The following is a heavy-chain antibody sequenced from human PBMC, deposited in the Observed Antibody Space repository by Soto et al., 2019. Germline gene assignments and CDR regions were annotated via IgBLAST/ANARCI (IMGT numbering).Heavy chain of an antibody. V-gene: IGHV3-23*01. Sequence: EVHLLESGGGLAQAGGSLRLSCAASGCNVRIYAMNWVRQAPGKGPEWVSVMIGDGTSWNYADSVRGRFTISRDNSKNKLYLQMNSLRAEETTVYYCAKDLRPYGRYDWDYWGQGTLVTVAS. J-gene: IGHJ4*02. D-gene: IGHD1-1*01. CDR1: GCNVRIYA. CDR3: AKDLRPYGRYDWDY. CDR2: MIGDGTSW.